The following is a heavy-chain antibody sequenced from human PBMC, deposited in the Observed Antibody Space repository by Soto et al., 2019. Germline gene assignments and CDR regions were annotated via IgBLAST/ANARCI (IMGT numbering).Heavy chain of an antibody. V-gene: IGHV3-23*01. CDR2: ISGSGGST. CDR1: GFTFSSYA. CDR3: ARDWRVGATYSDY. J-gene: IGHJ4*02. Sequence: GSLRLSCAASGFTFSSYAMSWVRQAPGKGLEWVSSISGSGGSTYYADSVKGRFTISRDNSKNTLYLQMNSLRAEDTAVYYCARDWRVGATYSDYWGQGTLVTVSS. D-gene: IGHD1-26*01.